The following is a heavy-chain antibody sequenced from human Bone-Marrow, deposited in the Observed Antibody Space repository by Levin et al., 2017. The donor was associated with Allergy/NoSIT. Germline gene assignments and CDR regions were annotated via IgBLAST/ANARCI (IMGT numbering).Heavy chain of an antibody. J-gene: IGHJ6*02. D-gene: IGHD2-8*02. CDR3: ARRKPSASTGPYGMDV. CDR2: ITPRGGDT. Sequence: GASVKVSCKASGYGFNDYHIHWVRQAPGQPLESLGWITPRGGDTNYAQNFQGRVTMSRDTPVTTAYMELTSLISDDTALYFCARRKPSASTGPYGMDVWGQGTTVTVSS. CDR1: GYGFNDYH. V-gene: IGHV1-2*02.